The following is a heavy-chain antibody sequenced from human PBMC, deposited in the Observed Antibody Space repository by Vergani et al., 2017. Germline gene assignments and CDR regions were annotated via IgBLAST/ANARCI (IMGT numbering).Heavy chain of an antibody. CDR1: GGSFNTYF. J-gene: IGHJ5*02. Sequence: QVQLEESGPGLVKPSETLSLTCTVSGGSFNTYFWSWIRQPAGKGLEWLRRVHTDGTAYYNPSLRTRVRLSADLSQSQFSLKMTSLTAADTAVYFCARDQWDDDGPRGWFAPWGQGILVTVSS. CDR2: VHTDGTA. D-gene: IGHD5-24*01. CDR3: ARDQWDDDGPRGWFAP. V-gene: IGHV4-4*07.